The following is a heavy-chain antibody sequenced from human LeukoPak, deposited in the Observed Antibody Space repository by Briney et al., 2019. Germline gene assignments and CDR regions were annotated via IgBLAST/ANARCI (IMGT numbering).Heavy chain of an antibody. J-gene: IGHJ3*02. CDR1: GFTFRSFG. Sequence: GGSLRLSCAASGFTFRSFGMHWVRQAPGKGLEWVAVVFYDGGNKYYGDSVKGRFTISRDNSRNTHDLQMNSLRAEDTAVYHCARDRGGTYTVGGAFDIWGQGTVVTVSS. CDR3: ARDRGGTYTVGGAFDI. V-gene: IGHV3-33*01. D-gene: IGHD1-26*01. CDR2: VFYDGGNK.